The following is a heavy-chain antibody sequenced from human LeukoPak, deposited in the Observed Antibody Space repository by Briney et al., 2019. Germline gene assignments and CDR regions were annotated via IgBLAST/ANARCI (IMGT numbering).Heavy chain of an antibody. D-gene: IGHD6-19*01. J-gene: IGHJ5*02. CDR2: TKQDGSEK. Sequence: GGSLRLSCAASGFTFSNYWMSWVRQAPRKGLEWVASTKQDGSEKYYVDSVKGRFTISRDNAKNSLYLQINSLRAEDTAVYYCARDRSSGWYLTPGFDPWGQGTLVTVSS. CDR1: GFTFSNYW. V-gene: IGHV3-7*04. CDR3: ARDRSSGWYLTPGFDP.